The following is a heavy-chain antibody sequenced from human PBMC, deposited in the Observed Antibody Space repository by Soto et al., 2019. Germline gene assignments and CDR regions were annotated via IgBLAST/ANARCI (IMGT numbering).Heavy chain of an antibody. D-gene: IGHD2-21*01. CDR1: GYTFTSYY. V-gene: IGHV1-46*01. Sequence: QVQLGQSGSEVKKPGASVKVSCTASGYTFTSYYVHWVRQAPGQGLEWMGVVNPSSGRTTCAQKFRGISTMARDTSTSTVHAELSSLRSEDTAVYYCARGIDIGQNYEYYGMDVWGQGTTVTVSS. J-gene: IGHJ6*02. CDR3: ARGIDIGQNYEYYGMDV. CDR2: VNPSSGRT.